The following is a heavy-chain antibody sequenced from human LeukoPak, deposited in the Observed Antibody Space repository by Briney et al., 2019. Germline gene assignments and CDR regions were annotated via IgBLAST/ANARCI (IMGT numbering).Heavy chain of an antibody. J-gene: IGHJ4*02. CDR1: SDSISSDY. CDR2: IYYSGST. D-gene: IGHD3-3*01. Sequence: PSETLSLTCTVSSDSISSDYWSWIRQPPGKGLEWIGYIYYSGSTNYNPSLKSRVTISVDTSKNQFSLKLRSVTAADTAIYYCVRHSRTIFGVGYWGQGTLVTVSS. V-gene: IGHV4-59*08. CDR3: VRHSRTIFGVGY.